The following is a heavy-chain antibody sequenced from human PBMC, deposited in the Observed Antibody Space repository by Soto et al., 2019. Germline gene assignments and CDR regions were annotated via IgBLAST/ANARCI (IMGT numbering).Heavy chain of an antibody. Sequence: EVQLVESGGGLIQPGGSLRLSCATSGFAVSSSYMSWVRQTPEKGLEWVSIIYSGGSTYYADSVEGRFTISRDNSMNTVYLHMNSLRAEDTAVYYCARAHNWNDAYFDYWGQGTLVTVSS. D-gene: IGHD1-1*01. J-gene: IGHJ4*02. CDR3: ARAHNWNDAYFDY. V-gene: IGHV3-53*01. CDR1: GFAVSSSY. CDR2: IYSGGST.